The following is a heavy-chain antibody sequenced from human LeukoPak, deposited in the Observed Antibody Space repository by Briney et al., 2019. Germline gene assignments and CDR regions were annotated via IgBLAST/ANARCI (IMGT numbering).Heavy chain of an antibody. CDR2: INHSGST. Sequence: PSETLSLTCAVYGGSFSGYYWSWIRQPPGKGLEWIGEINHSGSTNYNPSLKSRVTISVDTSKNQFSLKLSSVTAADTAVYYCARRPPYGGNRGTGFDYWGQGTLVTVSS. D-gene: IGHD4-23*01. J-gene: IGHJ4*02. CDR3: ARRPPYGGNRGTGFDY. CDR1: GGSFSGYY. V-gene: IGHV4-34*01.